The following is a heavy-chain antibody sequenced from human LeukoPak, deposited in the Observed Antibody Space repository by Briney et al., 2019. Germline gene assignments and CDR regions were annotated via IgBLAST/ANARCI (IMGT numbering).Heavy chain of an antibody. CDR2: TYYRYKWHN. J-gene: IGHJ4*02. D-gene: IGHD7-27*01. CDR1: GDSVSSNSAA. V-gene: IGHV6-1*01. CDR3: ARDELGFDY. Sequence: SQTLSLTCAISGDSVSSNSAAWNWTRQSPSRGLEWLGWTYYRYKWHNDYAISVKSRITINPDTSKNSFSLQLKSVSPEDTAVYYCARDELGFDYWGQGTLVTVSS.